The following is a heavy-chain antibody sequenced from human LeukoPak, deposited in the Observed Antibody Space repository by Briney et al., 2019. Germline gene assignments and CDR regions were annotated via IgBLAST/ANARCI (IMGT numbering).Heavy chain of an antibody. Sequence: GGSLTLARAASGFTFGIHWMSWARHAAGGWLEWVAHIKQDGSEKEYADSVKGRLTIYRDNAKNSLYLQMDSLRAEDTAVYYCARDLGGVNYFDYWGQGTLVTVSS. CDR1: GFTFGIHW. V-gene: IGHV3-7*01. CDR3: ARDLGGVNYFDY. D-gene: IGHD1-26*01. CDR2: IKQDGSEK. J-gene: IGHJ4*02.